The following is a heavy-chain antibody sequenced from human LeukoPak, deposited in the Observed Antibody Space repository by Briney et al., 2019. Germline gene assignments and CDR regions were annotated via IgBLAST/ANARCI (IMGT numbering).Heavy chain of an antibody. V-gene: IGHV5-51*01. CDR2: IYPGDSDT. D-gene: IGHD3-22*01. Sequence: GESLKISCKGSGYRFSTYWIAWVRQMPGKGLEWMGIIYPGDSDTRYSPSFQGQVTISADKSVNTAYLQWSSLKASDTAMYYCARPNITSYYDSRGYDAFDVWGQGTMVIVSS. CDR1: GYRFSTYW. CDR3: ARPNITSYYDSRGYDAFDV. J-gene: IGHJ3*01.